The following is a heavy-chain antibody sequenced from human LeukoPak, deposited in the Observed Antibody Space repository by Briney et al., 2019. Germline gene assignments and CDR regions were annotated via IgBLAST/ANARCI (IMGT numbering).Heavy chain of an antibody. D-gene: IGHD5-18*01. J-gene: IGHJ4*02. CDR2: ITGSCGST. CDR1: GFTFSSYA. V-gene: IGHV3-23*01. Sequence: PGGSLRLSCAASGFTFSSYAMSWVRQAPGKGLEWVSAITGSCGSTYYADSVKGRFTISRDNSKNTLYLQMNSLRAEDTAVYYCAKDQSNSPSGYSYGYSYWGQGILVTVSS. CDR3: AKDQSNSPSGYSYGYSY.